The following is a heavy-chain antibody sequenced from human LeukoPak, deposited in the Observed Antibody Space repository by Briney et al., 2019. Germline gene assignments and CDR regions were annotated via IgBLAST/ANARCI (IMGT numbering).Heavy chain of an antibody. D-gene: IGHD4-17*01. CDR1: GFTFDDYA. CDR2: ISWNGGSI. V-gene: IGHV3-9*03. J-gene: IGHJ3*02. CDR3: AKDLCAVTTGCALDI. Sequence: GRSLRLSCAASGFTFDDYAMHWVRQAPGKGLEWVSGISWNGGSIGYADSVKGRFTISRDNAKNSLYLQMNSLRAEDMALYYCAKDLCAVTTGCALDIWGQGTMVTVSS.